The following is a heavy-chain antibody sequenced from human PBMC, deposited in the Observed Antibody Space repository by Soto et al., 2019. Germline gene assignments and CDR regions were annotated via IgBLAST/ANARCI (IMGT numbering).Heavy chain of an antibody. CDR1: GFTFNNFG. V-gene: IGHV3-23*01. CDR3: ASASPAGDY. CDR2: VSGRGDST. Sequence: GGSLRLSCAASGFTFNNFGMTWVRQAPGKGLEWISGVSGRGDSTHYADSVKGRFTISRDNSRYTLYLQMNSLRAEDTAVYYYASASPAGDYWAQGTLVTVSS. J-gene: IGHJ4*02.